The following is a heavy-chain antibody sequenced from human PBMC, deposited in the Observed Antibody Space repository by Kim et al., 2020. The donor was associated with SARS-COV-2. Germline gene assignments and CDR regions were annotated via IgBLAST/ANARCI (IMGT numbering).Heavy chain of an antibody. CDR3: ARDLDTWGEEGAFDI. V-gene: IGHV4-61*02. CDR2: IYTSGST. CDR1: GGSISSGSYY. Sequence: SETLSLTCTVSGGSISSGSYYWSWIRQPAGKGLEWIGRIYTSGSTNYNPSLKSRVTISVDTSKNQFSLKLSSVTAADTAVYYCARDLDTWGEEGAFDIWGQGTMVTVSS. J-gene: IGHJ3*02. D-gene: IGHD3-16*01.